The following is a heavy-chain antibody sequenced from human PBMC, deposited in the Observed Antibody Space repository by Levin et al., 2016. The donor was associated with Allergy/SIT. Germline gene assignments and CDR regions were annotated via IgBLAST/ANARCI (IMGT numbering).Heavy chain of an antibody. D-gene: IGHD4-23*01. J-gene: IGHJ5*02. V-gene: IGHV3-23*01. CDR2: ISGSGGST. CDR3: AKGPRDVRDGSNSPT. Sequence: GGSLRLSCAASGFTFSSYAMSWVRQAPGKGLEWVSAISGSGGSTYYADSVKGRFTISRDNSKNTLYLQMNSLRAEDTAVYYCAKGPRDVRDGSNSPTWGQGTLVTVSS. CDR1: GFTFSSYA.